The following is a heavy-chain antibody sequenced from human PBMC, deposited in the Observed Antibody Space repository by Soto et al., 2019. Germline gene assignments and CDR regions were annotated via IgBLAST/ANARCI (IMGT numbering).Heavy chain of an antibody. CDR1: GFTFSGFW. CDR2: IHSNGIET. V-gene: IGHV3-74*01. Sequence: EVQLVESGGGLVQPGGSLRLSGAASGFTFSGFWMHWVRQAPGKGLVWVSRIHSNGIETTYADSVQGRFTISRDNAKNTLYLQMNSLRAEDTAVYYCARVSIATPGRGIDHWGQGTLVTVSS. J-gene: IGHJ5*02. D-gene: IGHD6-13*01. CDR3: ARVSIATPGRGIDH.